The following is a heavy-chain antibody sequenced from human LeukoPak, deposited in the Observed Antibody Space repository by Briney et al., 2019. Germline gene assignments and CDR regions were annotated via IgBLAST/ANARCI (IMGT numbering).Heavy chain of an antibody. D-gene: IGHD2-8*01. CDR3: AREDVVLVDAVRYYYYGMDV. J-gene: IGHJ6*02. CDR2: INPSGGST. CDR1: GYNFISYY. V-gene: IGHV1-46*01. Sequence: ASVKVSCKASGYNFISYYMHWVRQAPGQGLEWMGIINPSGGSTSHAQKFQDRVTMTRDTSTSTVYMALSRLKSEDTAVYSCAREDVVLVDAVRYYYYGMDVWGQGTTVTVSS.